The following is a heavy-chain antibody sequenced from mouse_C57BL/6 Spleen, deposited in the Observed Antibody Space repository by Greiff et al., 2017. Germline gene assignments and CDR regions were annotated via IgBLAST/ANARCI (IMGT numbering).Heavy chain of an antibody. CDR3: AREHYSNWYFDV. D-gene: IGHD2-5*01. V-gene: IGHV5-4*01. CDR2: ISDGGSYT. J-gene: IGHJ1*03. CDR1: GFTFSSYA. Sequence: DVHLVESGGGLVKPGGSLKLSCAASGFTFSSYAMSWVRQTPEKRLEWVATISDGGSYTYYPDNVKGRFTISRDNAKNNLYLQMSHLKSEDTAMYYCAREHYSNWYFDVWGTGTTVTVSS.